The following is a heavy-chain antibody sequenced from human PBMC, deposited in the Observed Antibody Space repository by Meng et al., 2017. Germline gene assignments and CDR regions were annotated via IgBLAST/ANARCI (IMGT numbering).Heavy chain of an antibody. Sequence: GESLKISCAASGFTFSDYYMSWIRQAPGKGLEWVSSISSSSSYIKYADSVKGRFTISRDNAKDSLYLQMNSLRAEDTAVYYCAKESLGYYFDYWGQGTLVTVSS. D-gene: IGHD7-27*01. J-gene: IGHJ4*02. V-gene: IGHV3-11*06. CDR2: ISSSSSYI. CDR1: GFTFSDYY. CDR3: AKESLGYYFDY.